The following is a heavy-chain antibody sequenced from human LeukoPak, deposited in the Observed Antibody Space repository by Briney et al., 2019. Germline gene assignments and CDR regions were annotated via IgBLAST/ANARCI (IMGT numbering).Heavy chain of an antibody. CDR3: ARRNDFDM. Sequence: PSETLSLTCTVSGCSITGYHWSWIRQPPGKGLEWIGYIYSSGSTKYKPSLKSRATISADTSKNQFSLKLTSVTAADTAIYYCARRNDFDMWGQGTMVTVSS. V-gene: IGHV4-4*08. CDR2: IYSSGST. CDR1: GCSITGYH. J-gene: IGHJ3*02.